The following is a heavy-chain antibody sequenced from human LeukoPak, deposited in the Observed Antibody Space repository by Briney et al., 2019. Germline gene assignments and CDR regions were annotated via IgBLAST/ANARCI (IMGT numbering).Heavy chain of an antibody. CDR2: INPNSGGT. Sequence: ASVKVSCKASGYTCTGYYMHWVRQAPGQGLEWMGRINPNSGGTNYAQKFQGRVTMTRDTSISTAYMELSRLRSDDTAVYYCARRRQLGWFDPWGEGTLVTVSS. D-gene: IGHD1-1*01. V-gene: IGHV1-2*06. J-gene: IGHJ5*02. CDR1: GYTCTGYY. CDR3: ARRRQLGWFDP.